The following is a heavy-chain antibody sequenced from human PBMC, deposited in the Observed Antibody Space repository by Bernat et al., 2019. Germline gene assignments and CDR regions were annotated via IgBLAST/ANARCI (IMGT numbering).Heavy chain of an antibody. J-gene: IGHJ4*02. D-gene: IGHD3-10*01. Sequence: QVQLVQSGAEVKKPGSSVKVSCKASGCTFSSYTISWVRQAPGQGLEWMGRIIPIIGIANYAQKFQGRVTITADKSTSTAYMELSSLRSEDTAVYYCASAMVRGPMCFDYWGQGTLVTVSS. V-gene: IGHV1-69*02. CDR3: ASAMVRGPMCFDY. CDR1: GCTFSSYT. CDR2: IIPIIGIA.